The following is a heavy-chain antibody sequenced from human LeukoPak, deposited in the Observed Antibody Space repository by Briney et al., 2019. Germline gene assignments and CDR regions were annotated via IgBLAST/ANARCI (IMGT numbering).Heavy chain of an antibody. CDR1: GFTLSDFY. V-gene: IGHV3-11*01. Sequence: GGSLRLSCVASGFTLSDFYMSWIRQAPGKGLEWLADIGSSDSIISYADSLRGRFTISRDYAKKSLHPQMNSLRDEDTAVYYCGRETVAGTFDYWGQGTLVTDSS. CDR2: IGSSDSII. J-gene: IGHJ4*02. CDR3: GRETVAGTFDY. D-gene: IGHD6-19*01.